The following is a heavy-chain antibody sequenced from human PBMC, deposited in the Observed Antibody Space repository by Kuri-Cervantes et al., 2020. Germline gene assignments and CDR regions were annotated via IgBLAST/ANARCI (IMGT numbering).Heavy chain of an antibody. Sequence: GESLKISCAASGFTFSSYGMHWVRQAPGKGLEWVAVIWHDGGNENYADSVKGRFTISRDISKNTLYLQMNGLRAEDTAVYYCARSEIAVAPTDYYGMDVWGQGTTVTVSS. D-gene: IGHD6-19*01. CDR1: GFTFSSYG. V-gene: IGHV3-33*01. CDR2: IWHDGGNE. J-gene: IGHJ6*02. CDR3: ARSEIAVAPTDYYGMDV.